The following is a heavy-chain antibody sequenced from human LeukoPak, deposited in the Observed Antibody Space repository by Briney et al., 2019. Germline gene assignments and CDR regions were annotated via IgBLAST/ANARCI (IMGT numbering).Heavy chain of an antibody. V-gene: IGHV3-49*04. CDR3: TRSPVDSSGYFDAFDI. CDR1: GFTFGDYA. Sequence: GGSLRLSCTASGFTFGDYAMSWVRQAPGKGLEWVGFIRSKAYGGTTEYAASVKGRFTISRDDSKSIAYLQMNSLKTEDTAVYYCTRSPVDSSGYFDAFDIWGQGTMVTVSS. CDR2: IRSKAYGGTT. D-gene: IGHD3-22*01. J-gene: IGHJ3*02.